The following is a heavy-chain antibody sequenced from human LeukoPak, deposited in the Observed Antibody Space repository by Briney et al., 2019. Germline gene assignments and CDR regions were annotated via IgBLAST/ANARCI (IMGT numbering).Heavy chain of an antibody. Sequence: GGSLRLSCAASGFTFTSSAMSWVRRAPGGGLEWVSAISGSGGSTYYADSVKGRYTISRDNSKNTLYLQMNSLRAEDTAVDYCAWTWLAVAPYWGQGTLVTVSS. V-gene: IGHV3-23*01. J-gene: IGHJ4*02. CDR1: GFTFTSSA. D-gene: IGHD6-19*01. CDR2: ISGSGGST. CDR3: AWTWLAVAPY.